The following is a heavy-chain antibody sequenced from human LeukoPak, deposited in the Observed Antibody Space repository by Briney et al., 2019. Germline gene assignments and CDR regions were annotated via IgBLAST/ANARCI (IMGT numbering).Heavy chain of an antibody. J-gene: IGHJ4*02. CDR3: TRAPKITIFGVVIILFDY. CDR1: GFTFGDYA. CDR2: IRSKAYGGTT. D-gene: IGHD3-3*01. Sequence: PGGSLRLSCTASGFTFGDYAMSWFRQAPGKGLEWVAFIRSKAYGGTTEYAASVKGRFTISRDDSKSIAYLQMNSLKTEDTAVYYCTRAPKITIFGVVIILFDYWGQGTLVTVSS. V-gene: IGHV3-49*03.